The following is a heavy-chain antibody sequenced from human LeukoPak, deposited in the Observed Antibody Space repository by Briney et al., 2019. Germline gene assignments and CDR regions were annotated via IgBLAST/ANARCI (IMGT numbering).Heavy chain of an antibody. CDR2: IYYSGST. D-gene: IGHD6-19*01. J-gene: IGHJ4*02. CDR3: ARGDSSDWQYFFDY. V-gene: IGHV4-59*01. Sequence: SETLSLTCTVSGGSISSYYWSWIRQPPGKRLEWIGHIYYSGSTNYNPSLKSRVTISVDTSKNQLSLKLSSVTAADTAVYYCARGDSSDWQYFFDYWGQGTLVTVSS. CDR1: GGSISSYY.